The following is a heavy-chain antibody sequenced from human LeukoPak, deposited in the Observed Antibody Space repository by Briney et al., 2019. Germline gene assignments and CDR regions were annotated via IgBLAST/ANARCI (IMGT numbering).Heavy chain of an antibody. CDR1: GGTFSSYA. D-gene: IGHD2-15*01. CDR3: ARDWGLYCSGGSCYSGYFQH. CDR2: IIPIFGTA. V-gene: IGHV1-69*01. Sequence: SVKVSCKASGGTFSSYAISWVRQAPGQGLEWMGGIIPIFGTANYAQKFQGRVTITADESTSTAYMELSSLRSGDTAVYYCARDWGLYCSGGSCYSGYFQHWGQGTLVTVSS. J-gene: IGHJ1*01.